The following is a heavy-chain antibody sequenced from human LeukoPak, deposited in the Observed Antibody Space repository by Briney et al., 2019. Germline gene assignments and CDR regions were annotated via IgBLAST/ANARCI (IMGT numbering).Heavy chain of an antibody. V-gene: IGHV3-23*01. D-gene: IGHD3-22*01. J-gene: IGHJ4*02. Sequence: SGGSLRLSCAASGFTFSSYAMSWARQAPGKGLEWVSAISGNGGGSYYADSVKGRFTISRDNSKNTLYLQMNSLRAEDTAVYYCAKGTKAIVVDNYFDYWGQGTLVTVSS. CDR3: AKGTKAIVVDNYFDY. CDR1: GFTFSSYA. CDR2: ISGNGGGS.